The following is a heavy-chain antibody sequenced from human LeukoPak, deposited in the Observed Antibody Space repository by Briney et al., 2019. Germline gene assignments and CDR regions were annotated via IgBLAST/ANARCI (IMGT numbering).Heavy chain of an antibody. Sequence: ASVTVSCKASGYTFSIYGFSWVRQAPGQGLEWMGWISVYNGNTNYAQKFQGRVTMTTDTSTSTAHMELRSLRSDDTAVYYCARDWSYVDYWGQGTLVTVSS. CDR1: GYTFSIYG. J-gene: IGHJ4*02. V-gene: IGHV1-18*01. CDR2: ISVYNGNT. CDR3: ARDWSYVDY.